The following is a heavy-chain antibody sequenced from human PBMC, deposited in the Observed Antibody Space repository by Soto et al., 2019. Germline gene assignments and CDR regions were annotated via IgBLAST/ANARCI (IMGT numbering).Heavy chain of an antibody. V-gene: IGHV1-18*01. J-gene: IGHJ4*02. CDR1: NYSFSSFG. Sequence: QVQLVQSGGEVKKPGASVKVSCKASNYSFSSFGISWMRQAPGQGLEWMAWINPSNDNTNYAQSLQGRVTLTTDTSTSTAYMSLRSLRSDDTAVYYCARDPFSSGTNLQVGYFDSWGQGTLVTVSS. CDR3: ARDPFSSGTNLQVGYFDS. D-gene: IGHD1-26*01. CDR2: INPSNDNT.